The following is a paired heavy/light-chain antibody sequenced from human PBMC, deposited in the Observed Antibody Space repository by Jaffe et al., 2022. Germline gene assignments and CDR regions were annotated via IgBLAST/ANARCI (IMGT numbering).Heavy chain of an antibody. Sequence: EVQLVESGGDLVQPGRSLRLSCSASGFTFADFPVTWVRQAPGKGLECVGFVRTKDLGGATEYAASVKGRFTMSRDDSKSIAYLEINSLKIDDTAVYYCTRAGGVKGYSSAYWGRGTLVTVSS. CDR1: GFTFADFP. D-gene: IGHD5-18*01. CDR3: TRAGGVKGYSSAY. V-gene: IGHV3-49*04. J-gene: IGHJ4*02. CDR2: VRTKDLGGAT.
Light chain of an antibody. J-gene: IGKJ4*01. V-gene: IGKV4-1*01. CDR3: QQYYSLPPT. CDR2: WAS. Sequence: DIVMTQSPDSLAVSLGERATINCKSGQSVSDSSNNKNYLAWYQQKPGQPPNLLIYWASSRESGVPDRFSGSGSGTEFTLTISSLQAEDVAVYYCQQYYSLPPTFGGGTKVEIK. CDR1: QSVSDSSNNKNY.